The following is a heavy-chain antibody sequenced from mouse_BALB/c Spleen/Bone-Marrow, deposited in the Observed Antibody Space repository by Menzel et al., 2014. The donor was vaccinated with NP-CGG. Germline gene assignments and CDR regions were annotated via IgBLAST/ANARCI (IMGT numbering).Heavy chain of an antibody. CDR2: IDPANGNT. Sequence: EVMLVGSGAELVKPGASVKLSCTASGFNTKDTYMHWVKQRPEQGLEWIGRIDPANGNTKYDPKFQGKATITADTSSNTAYLQLSSLTSEDTAVYYCARTDYWGQGTTLTVSS. V-gene: IGHV14-3*02. CDR1: GFNTKDTY. J-gene: IGHJ2*01. CDR3: ARTDY.